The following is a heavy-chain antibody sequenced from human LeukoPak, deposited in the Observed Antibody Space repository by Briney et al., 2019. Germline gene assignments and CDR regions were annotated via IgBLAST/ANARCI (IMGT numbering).Heavy chain of an antibody. D-gene: IGHD5-12*01. CDR1: GGSISSGSYY. Sequence: PSETLSLTCTVSGGSISSGSYYWSWIRQPAGKGLEWIGRIYTSGSTNYNPSLKSRVTISVDTSKNQFSLKLSSVTAADTAVYYCASGYDYDGAFDIWGQGTMVTVSS. J-gene: IGHJ3*02. V-gene: IGHV4-61*02. CDR3: ASGYDYDGAFDI. CDR2: IYTSGST.